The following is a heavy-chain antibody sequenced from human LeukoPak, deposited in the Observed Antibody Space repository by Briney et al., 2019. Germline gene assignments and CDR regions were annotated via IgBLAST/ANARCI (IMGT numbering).Heavy chain of an antibody. V-gene: IGHV3-33*08. J-gene: IGHJ4*02. CDR1: GFTFNRYG. D-gene: IGHD3-10*01. CDR2: IWYDGSNK. Sequence: PGGSLRLSCAASGFTFNRYGMHWVRQAPGKGLEWVAVIWYDGSNKYYADSVKGRFTISRDNSKNTLYLQVNSLRAEDTAVYYCARAMVRGSMGDFDYWGQGTLVTVSS. CDR3: ARAMVRGSMGDFDY.